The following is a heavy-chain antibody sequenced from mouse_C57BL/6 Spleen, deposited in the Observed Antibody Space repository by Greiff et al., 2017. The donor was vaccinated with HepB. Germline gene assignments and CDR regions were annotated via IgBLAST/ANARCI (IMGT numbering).Heavy chain of an antibody. J-gene: IGHJ2*01. D-gene: IGHD1-1*01. CDR2: INYDGSST. CDR1: GFTFSDYY. CDR3: ARDNYGFYFDY. V-gene: IGHV5-16*01. Sequence: EVMLVESEGGLVQPGSSMKLSCTASGFTFSDYYMAWVRQVPEKGLEWVANINYDGSSTYYLDSLKSRFIISRDNAKNILYLQMSSLKSEDTATYFCARDNYGFYFDYWRQGTTLTVSS.